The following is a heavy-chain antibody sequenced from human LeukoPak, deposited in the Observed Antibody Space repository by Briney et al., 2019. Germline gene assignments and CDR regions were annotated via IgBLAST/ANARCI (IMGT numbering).Heavy chain of an antibody. CDR3: AKTSSGYYYERGVGAFDI. V-gene: IGHV3-23*01. CDR1: GFTFSSYG. J-gene: IGHJ3*02. Sequence: PGGSLRLSCAASGFTFSSYGMSWVRQAPGKGLEWVSAISGSGGSTYYADSVKGRFTISRDNSKNTLYLQMNSLRAEDTAVYYCAKTSSGYYYERGVGAFDIWGQGTMVTVSS. CDR2: ISGSGGST. D-gene: IGHD3-22*01.